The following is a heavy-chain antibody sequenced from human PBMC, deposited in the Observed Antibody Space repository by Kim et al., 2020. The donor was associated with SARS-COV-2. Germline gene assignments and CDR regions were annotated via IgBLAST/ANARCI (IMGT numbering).Heavy chain of an antibody. V-gene: IGHV4-4*07. CDR2: IHSNGTT. CDR1: GESLNGHF. Sequence: SETLSLSCIVSGESLNGHFWSWIRQTAGKGPEWIGHIHSNGTTSYNPSLKSRVTISVDTSKNQFFVKVTSVTAADTAVYYCARSRIARLWGTSKWFDPWGQGTLVTVSS. CDR3: ARSRIARLWGTSKWFDP. J-gene: IGHJ5*02. D-gene: IGHD3-16*01.